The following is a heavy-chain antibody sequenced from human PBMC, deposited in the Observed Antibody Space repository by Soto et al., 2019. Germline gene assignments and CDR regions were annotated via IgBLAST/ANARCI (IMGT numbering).Heavy chain of an antibody. Sequence: PSETLSLTCAVYGGSFSAYYWNWIRQPPGKGLEWIGEINHSGSTNYNPSLKSRVTISVDTSKNQFSLNLSSVTAADTAVYYCARVFSDSSSFFDPWGQGTLVTVSS. CDR3: ARVFSDSSSFFDP. J-gene: IGHJ5*02. D-gene: IGHD6-13*01. CDR1: GGSFSAYY. V-gene: IGHV4-34*01. CDR2: INHSGST.